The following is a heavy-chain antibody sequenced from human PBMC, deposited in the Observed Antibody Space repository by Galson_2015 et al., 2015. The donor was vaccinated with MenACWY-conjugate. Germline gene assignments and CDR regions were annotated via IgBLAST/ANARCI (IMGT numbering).Heavy chain of an antibody. Sequence: SLRLSCAASGFTFSSYGMHWVRQAPGKGLEWVAVISYDGSNKYYADSVKGRFTISRDNSKNTLYLQMNSLRAEDTAVYYCAKGFTMIVVVMHFDYWGQGTLVTVSS. CDR1: GFTFSSYG. CDR2: ISYDGSNK. CDR3: AKGFTMIVVVMHFDY. D-gene: IGHD3-22*01. J-gene: IGHJ4*02. V-gene: IGHV3-30*18.